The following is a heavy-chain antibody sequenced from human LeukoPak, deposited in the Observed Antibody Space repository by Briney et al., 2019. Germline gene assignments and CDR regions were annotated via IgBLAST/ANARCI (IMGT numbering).Heavy chain of an antibody. Sequence: SETLSLTCAVYGGSFSGYYWSWIRQPPGKGLEWIGEINHSGSTNYNPSLKSRVTISVDTSKNQYSLKLSSVTAADTAVYYCARRTITMVRGVSNWFDPWGQGTLVTVSS. D-gene: IGHD3-10*01. J-gene: IGHJ5*02. V-gene: IGHV4-34*01. CDR1: GGSFSGYY. CDR3: ARRTITMVRGVSNWFDP. CDR2: INHSGST.